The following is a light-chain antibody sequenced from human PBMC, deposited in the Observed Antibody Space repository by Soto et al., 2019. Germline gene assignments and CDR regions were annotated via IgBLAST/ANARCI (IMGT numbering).Light chain of an antibody. CDR2: GND. Sequence: QSVLTQPPSASGTPGHRVTISCSGGSSNIGSNTVNWYQHLPGAVPKLLIYGNDQRPSGVPDRFSGSKSGTSVFLAISGLQSEDEADYYCTAWDDSLRAVLFGGGTKLTVL. CDR1: SSNIGSNT. V-gene: IGLV1-44*01. J-gene: IGLJ2*01. CDR3: TAWDDSLRAVL.